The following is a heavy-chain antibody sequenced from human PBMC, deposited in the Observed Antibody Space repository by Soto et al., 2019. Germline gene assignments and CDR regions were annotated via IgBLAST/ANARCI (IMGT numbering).Heavy chain of an antibody. D-gene: IGHD3-16*01. CDR2: IYLSDFDI. Sequence: PGESLKISCKGSGYDFARYWIGWVRQMPEKGLELMGIIYLSDFDIRYSPSFQGQVTFSADKSINTAYLQWSSLKASDTAVYYCARPYAYNHSGWPMDYWGQGTLVTVSS. J-gene: IGHJ4*02. V-gene: IGHV5-51*01. CDR1: GYDFARYW. CDR3: ARPYAYNHSGWPMDY.